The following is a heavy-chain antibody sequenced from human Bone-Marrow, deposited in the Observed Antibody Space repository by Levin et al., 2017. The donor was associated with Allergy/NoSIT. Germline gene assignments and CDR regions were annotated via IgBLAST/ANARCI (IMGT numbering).Heavy chain of an antibody. J-gene: IGHJ6*03. CDR2: IYYSGST. D-gene: IGHD3-10*01. CDR3: ARAYGSGPTRWDYDYYMDV. Sequence: SETLSLTCTVSGGSISSGGYYWSWIRQHPGKGLEWIGYIYYSGSTYYNPSLKSRVTISVDTSKNQFSLKLSSVTAADTAVYYCARAYGSGPTRWDYDYYMDVWGKGTTVTVSS. CDR1: GGSISSGGYY. V-gene: IGHV4-31*03.